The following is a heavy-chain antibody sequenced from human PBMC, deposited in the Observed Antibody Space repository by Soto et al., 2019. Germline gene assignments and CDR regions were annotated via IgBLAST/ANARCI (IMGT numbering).Heavy chain of an antibody. J-gene: IGHJ6*03. CDR3: ARVYYCYYYYMDV. CDR2: INHSGST. CDR1: GGSISSYY. Sequence: PSETLSLTCTVSGGSISSYYWRWIRQPPGKGLEWIGEINHSGSTNYNPSLKSRVTISVDTSKNQFSLKLSSVTAADTAVYYCARVYYCYYYYMDVWGKGTTVTVSS. V-gene: IGHV4-59*12.